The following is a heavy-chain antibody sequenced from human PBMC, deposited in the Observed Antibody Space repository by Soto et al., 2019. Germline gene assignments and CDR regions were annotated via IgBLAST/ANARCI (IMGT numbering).Heavy chain of an antibody. Sequence: APVKVSCKASEVNFHTYAPSWARPAPGQGLEWMGGIIPIFGTAKYAQKFQGSVTITADESTSTAYMELSRWRCENIAAYYCARGRCTIGRWIVNGFDPWGQGTLVTVSS. V-gene: IGHV1-69*13. J-gene: IGHJ5*02. CDR3: ARGRCTIGRWIVNGFDP. D-gene: IGHD2-8*01. CDR2: IIPIFGTA. CDR1: EVNFHTYA.